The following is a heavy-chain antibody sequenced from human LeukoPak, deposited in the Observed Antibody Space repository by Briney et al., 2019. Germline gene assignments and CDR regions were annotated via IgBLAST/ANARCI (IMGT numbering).Heavy chain of an antibody. Sequence: GGSLRLSCAASGFTFSSYWMHWVRQAPGKGLMWVSRINSDGSSTSYADSVKGRFTISRDNAKNTLYLQMNSLRAEDTAVYYCATSGSYSSSWPYDYWGQGTLVTVSS. D-gene: IGHD6-13*01. CDR2: INSDGSST. CDR3: ATSGSYSSSWPYDY. J-gene: IGHJ4*02. CDR1: GFTFSSYW. V-gene: IGHV3-74*01.